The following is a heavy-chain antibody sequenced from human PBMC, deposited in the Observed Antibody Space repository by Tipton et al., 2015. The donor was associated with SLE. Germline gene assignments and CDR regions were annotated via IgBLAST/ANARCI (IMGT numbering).Heavy chain of an antibody. J-gene: IGHJ4*02. CDR3: ARQGVKRWLQFGQFGY. CDR1: GGSISSSSYY. V-gene: IGHV4-39*07. D-gene: IGHD5-24*01. CDR2: IYYSGST. Sequence: TLSLICTVSGGSISSSSYYWGWIRQPPGKGLEWIGSIYYSGSTYYNPSLKSRVTISVDTSKNQFSLKLSSVTAADTAVYYCARQGVKRWLQFGQFGYWGQGTLVTVSS.